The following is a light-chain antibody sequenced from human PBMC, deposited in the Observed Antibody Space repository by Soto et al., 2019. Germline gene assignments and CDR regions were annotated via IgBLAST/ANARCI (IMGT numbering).Light chain of an antibody. CDR2: GAS. CDR3: QQYGSSGT. Sequence: EIVLTQTPGTLSLSPGERATLCCRASQSVSNNYLAWYQQKPGQAPRLLIYGASNRATGIPDRFSGSGSGTDFTLTISRLEPEEFAVDYCQQYGSSGTFGQGTKVDIK. CDR1: QSVSNNY. J-gene: IGKJ1*01. V-gene: IGKV3-20*01.